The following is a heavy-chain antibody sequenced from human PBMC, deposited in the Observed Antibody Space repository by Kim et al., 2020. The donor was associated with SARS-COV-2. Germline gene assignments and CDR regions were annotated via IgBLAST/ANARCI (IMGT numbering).Heavy chain of an antibody. CDR1: GFTFSSYA. Sequence: GGSLRLSCAASGFTFSSYAMHWVRQAPGKGLEWVAVISYDGSNKYYADSVKGRFTISRDNSKNTLYLQMNSLRAEDTAVYYCSRTSQWRDAFDIWGQGT. CDR3: SRTSQWRDAFDI. V-gene: IGHV3-30-3*01. J-gene: IGHJ3*02. D-gene: IGHD6-19*01. CDR2: ISYDGSNK.